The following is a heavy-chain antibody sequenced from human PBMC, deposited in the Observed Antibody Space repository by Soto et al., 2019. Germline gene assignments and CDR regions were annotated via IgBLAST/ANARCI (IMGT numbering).Heavy chain of an antibody. Sequence: EVQLLESGGGLVKPGGSLRLSCAASGFTFRSYGMMWVRQAPGKGLEWVSAISQSAGGSTYYADSVKGRFTISRDDSKNTLYLQMDSLRPEDTAQYYCAGWNYDYWGQGTQVTVSS. D-gene: IGHD1-7*01. J-gene: IGHJ4*02. CDR2: ISQSAGGST. V-gene: IGHV3-23*01. CDR3: AGWNYDY. CDR1: GFTFRSYG.